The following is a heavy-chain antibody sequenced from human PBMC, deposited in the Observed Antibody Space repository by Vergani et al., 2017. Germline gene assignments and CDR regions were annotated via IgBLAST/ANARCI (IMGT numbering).Heavy chain of an antibody. Sequence: EVQLVESGGGIVKPGGSRRLSCVASGFSFRNAWMNWVRRTPGKGLEWVGRMKSTFDRGTTDYAAAVKGRFTISRDDSKNTLFLQMNGLKTEDIGVYYCPTDPRYCGDGSCYWLRDHHYYGMDVWGQGTTVTVSS. CDR1: GFSFRNAW. V-gene: IGHV3-15*07. J-gene: IGHJ6*02. D-gene: IGHD2-21*01. CDR3: PTDPRYCGDGSCYWLRDHHYYGMDV. CDR2: MKSTFDRGTT.